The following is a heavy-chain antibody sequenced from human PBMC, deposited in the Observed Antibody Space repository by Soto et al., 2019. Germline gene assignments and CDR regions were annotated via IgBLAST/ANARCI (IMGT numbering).Heavy chain of an antibody. CDR1: GDSISSGDYY. D-gene: IGHD6-6*01. V-gene: IGHV4-30-4*01. CDR3: ARDFNHSSSSPGPLEY. J-gene: IGHJ4*02. CDR2: IYYSGTN. Sequence: QVQLQESGPGLVQPSQTLSLTCTVSGDSISSGDYYWSWVRQSPGKGLEWIGCIYYSGTNYYTPSLKTRRTMSVETVNYRVSLRLRSVIAGDTAMYFSARDFNHSSSSPGPLEYWGQGTLVTVSS.